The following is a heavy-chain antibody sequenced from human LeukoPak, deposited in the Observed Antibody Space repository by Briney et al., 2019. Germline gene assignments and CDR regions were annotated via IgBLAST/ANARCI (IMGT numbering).Heavy chain of an antibody. Sequence: GGSLRLSCAASGFTFSSYAMSWVRQAPGKGLEWVAVISYDGSNKYYADSVKGRFTISRDNSKNTLYLQMNSLRAEDTAVYYCARVEVGYSYLPTPFDYWGQGTLVTVSS. CDR3: ARVEVGYSYLPTPFDY. CDR2: ISYDGSNK. J-gene: IGHJ4*02. CDR1: GFTFSSYA. D-gene: IGHD5-18*01. V-gene: IGHV3-30-3*01.